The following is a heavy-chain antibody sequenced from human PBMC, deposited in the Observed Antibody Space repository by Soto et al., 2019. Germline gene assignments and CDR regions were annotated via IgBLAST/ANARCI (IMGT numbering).Heavy chain of an antibody. J-gene: IGHJ4*02. V-gene: IGHV3-30-3*01. CDR1: GFTFSSYA. CDR2: MSYDGSNK. Sequence: QVRLVESGGGVVQPGRSLRLSCAASGFTFSSYAMHWVRRAPGKGLEWVAGMSYDGSNKYYADSVKGRFTISRDNSKNTLYLQMNSLRPEDTALYYCARDGGAYWGQGTLVIVSS. D-gene: IGHD3-16*01. CDR3: ARDGGAY.